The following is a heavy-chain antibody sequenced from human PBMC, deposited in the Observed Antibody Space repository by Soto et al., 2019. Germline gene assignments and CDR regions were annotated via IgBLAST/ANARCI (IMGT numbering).Heavy chain of an antibody. CDR3: AYDSVTTTYDVFDV. CDR2: ISKRGLT. J-gene: IGHJ3*01. D-gene: IGHD3-22*01. V-gene: IGHV4-31*03. Sequence: QVQLQESGPGLVKPSETLSLTCKVSGGSINTGVYYWTWVRQHPGKGLEWIGYISKRGLTFYNPSLKSRASLSVDTSKNQFSLKLNSVTAADTAVYYCAYDSVTTTYDVFDVWGQGTMVTVSS. CDR1: GGSINTGVYY.